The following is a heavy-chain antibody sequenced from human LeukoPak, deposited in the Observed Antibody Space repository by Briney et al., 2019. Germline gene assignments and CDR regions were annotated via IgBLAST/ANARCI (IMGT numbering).Heavy chain of an antibody. CDR3: ARHFQFGESGVFDY. CDR2: INHSGST. D-gene: IGHD3-10*01. CDR1: GGSFSGYY. J-gene: IGHJ4*02. V-gene: IGHV4-34*01. Sequence: SETLSLTCAVYGGSFSGYYWSWIRQPPGKGLEWIGEINHSGSTNYNPSLKSRVTISVDTSKNQFSLKLSSVTAADTAVYYCARHFQFGESGVFDYWGQGTLVTVSS.